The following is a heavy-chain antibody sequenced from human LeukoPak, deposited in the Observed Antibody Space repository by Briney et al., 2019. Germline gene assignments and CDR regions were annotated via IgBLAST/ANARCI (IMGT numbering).Heavy chain of an antibody. V-gene: IGHV3-23*01. D-gene: IGHD1-26*01. CDR2: ISGSGVST. J-gene: IGHJ4*02. CDR1: GFTFSSYA. CDR3: AKDQSDSGRSYY. Sequence: GGSLRLSCAASGFTFSSYAMSWVRQAPGKGLEWVSGISGSGVSTHYADSVKGRFTISRDNSKNTLYLQMNSLRAEDTAVYYCAKDQSDSGRSYYWGQGTLVTVSS.